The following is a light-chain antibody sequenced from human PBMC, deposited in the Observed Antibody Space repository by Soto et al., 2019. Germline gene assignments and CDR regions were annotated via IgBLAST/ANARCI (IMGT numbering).Light chain of an antibody. CDR1: QSVSSNY. CDR3: QHDSSSPRGT. V-gene: IGKV3-20*01. J-gene: IGKJ1*01. CDR2: GAS. Sequence: IVLTQSPGTLSLSPGERATLSCWASQSVSSNYLAWYQQKPGQAPRLLIYGASSSATGISDRFSGSGSGTDFTLTISSLEPEDFAVYYCQHDSSSPRGTFGQGTKVEI.